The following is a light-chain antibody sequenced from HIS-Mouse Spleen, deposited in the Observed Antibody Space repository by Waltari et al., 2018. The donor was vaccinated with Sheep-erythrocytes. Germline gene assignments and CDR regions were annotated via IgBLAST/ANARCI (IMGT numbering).Light chain of an antibody. V-gene: IGLV2-11*01. Sequence: QSALTQPRSVSGSPGQSVTIPSTGTRSYCGCYNSVSWYQQYPGKAPKLMIYDVSKRPSGVPDRFSGSKSGNTASLTISGLQAEDEADYYCCSYAGSYNHVFATGTKVTVL. CDR1: RSYCGCYNS. J-gene: IGLJ1*01. CDR2: DVS. CDR3: CSYAGSYNHV.